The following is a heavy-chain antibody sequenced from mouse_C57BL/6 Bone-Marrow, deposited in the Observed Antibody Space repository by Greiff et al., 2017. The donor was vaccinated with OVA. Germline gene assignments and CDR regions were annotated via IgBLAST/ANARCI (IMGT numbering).Heavy chain of an antibody. D-gene: IGHD3-1*01. V-gene: IGHV2-2*01. CDR3: DRKGLRGAMDY. CDR1: GFSLTSYG. J-gene: IGHJ4*01. CDR2: IWSGGST. Sequence: QVQLQQSGPGLVQPSQSLSITCTVSGFSLTSYGVHWVRQSPGKGLEWLGVIWSGGSTVYNAAFISRLSISKDNSKSQVFFNMNNLQADDTAIYYCDRKGLRGAMDYWGKGTSVTVSS.